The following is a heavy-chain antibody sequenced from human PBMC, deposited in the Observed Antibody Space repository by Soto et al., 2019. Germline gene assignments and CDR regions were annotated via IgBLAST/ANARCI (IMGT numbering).Heavy chain of an antibody. V-gene: IGHV3-23*01. CDR1: GFAFSGYG. CDR3: AKVSSSGWYDAFDI. D-gene: IGHD6-13*01. J-gene: IGHJ3*02. Sequence: PGGSLRLSCAASGFAFSGYGMSWVRQAPGKGLEWVSGISGSGANTYYAASVKGRFTISRDNSEHTLFLQMNSLRDKDTAVYLCAKVSSSGWYDAFDIWGQGTLVTVSS. CDR2: ISGSGANT.